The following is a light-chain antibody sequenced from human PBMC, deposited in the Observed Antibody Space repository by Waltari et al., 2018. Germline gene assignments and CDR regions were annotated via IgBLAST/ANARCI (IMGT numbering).Light chain of an antibody. CDR1: QSISRY. J-gene: IGKJ1*01. Sequence: PGERATLACRASQSISRYLAWYQQKPGQAPRLLIYGASTRATGIPDRFSGSGSGTDFSLTISGLEPEDSAVYYCQHHFRLPATFGQGTKVEIK. CDR2: GAS. V-gene: IGKV3-20*01. CDR3: QHHFRLPAT.